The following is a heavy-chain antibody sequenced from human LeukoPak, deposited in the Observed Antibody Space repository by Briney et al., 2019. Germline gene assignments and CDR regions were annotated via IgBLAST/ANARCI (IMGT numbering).Heavy chain of an antibody. D-gene: IGHD4-17*01. V-gene: IGHV3-21*01. Sequence: GGSLRLSCAASGFTFSSYGMHWVRQAPGKGLEWVSSISSSSSYIYYADSVKGRFTISRDNDKNSLYLQMNSLRAEDTAVYYCARDFKNDYGRSVWGKGTTVTVSS. CDR3: ARDFKNDYGRSV. CDR1: GFTFSSYG. J-gene: IGHJ6*04. CDR2: ISSSSSYI.